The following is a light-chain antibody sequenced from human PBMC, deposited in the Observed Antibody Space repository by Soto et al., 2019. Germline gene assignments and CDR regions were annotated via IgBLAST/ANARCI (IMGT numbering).Light chain of an antibody. J-gene: IGLJ2*01. Sequence: QSVLTQSPSASASLGASVKLTCTLSSGHSSYAIAWHQKQPGKGPRYLMDLNNDGSHSKGDGIPDRFSGSSSGAERYLIISSPQSEDEADYYCQTWGTGFQVFGGGTKLTVL. CDR1: SGHSSYA. CDR2: LNNDGSH. CDR3: QTWGTGFQV. V-gene: IGLV4-69*01.